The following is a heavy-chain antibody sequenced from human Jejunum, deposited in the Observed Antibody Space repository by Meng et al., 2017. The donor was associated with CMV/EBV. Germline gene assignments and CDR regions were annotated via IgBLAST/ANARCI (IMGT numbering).Heavy chain of an antibody. J-gene: IGHJ4*02. CDR1: GFTLNSYD. D-gene: IGHD3-10*01. CDR3: AGGY. Sequence: PGASLRLSCAASGFTLNSYDMPWVRQAPGKGLEWVSSISASGGRTDYADSVKGRFTISRDNSNNTLYLQMNSLRADDTAVYYCAGGYWGQGTLVTVSS. CDR2: ISASGGRT. V-gene: IGHV3-23*01.